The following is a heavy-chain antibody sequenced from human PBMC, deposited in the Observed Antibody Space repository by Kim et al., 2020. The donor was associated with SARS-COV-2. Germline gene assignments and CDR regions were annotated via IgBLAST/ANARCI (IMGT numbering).Heavy chain of an antibody. CDR2: IYYSGST. CDR1: GGSISSGGYY. V-gene: IGHV4-31*03. Sequence: SETLSLTCTVSGGSISSGGYYWSWIRQHPGKGLEWIGYIYYSGSTYYNPSLKSRVTISVDTSKNQFSLKLSSVTAADTAVYYCARVVVMQFAPTIFDYWGQGTLVTVSS. CDR3: ARVVVMQFAPTIFDY. D-gene: IGHD3-22*01. J-gene: IGHJ4*02.